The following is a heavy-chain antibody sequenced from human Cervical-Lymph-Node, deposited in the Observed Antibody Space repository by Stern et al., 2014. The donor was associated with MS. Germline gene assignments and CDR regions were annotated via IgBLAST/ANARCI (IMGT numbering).Heavy chain of an antibody. CDR2: IIPMFGSA. D-gene: IGHD3-9*01. J-gene: IGHJ6*02. CDR3: ARDKREGRHFDWGGHHYSGLDV. CDR1: GGSFGSYG. V-gene: IGHV1-69*14. Sequence: QDQLVQSGAEVKKPGSSAKVSCKASGGSFGSYGINWVRQAPGQGLEWMGKIIPMFGSADYAQKFQGRVTIIADKLTTTAFMEVSSLRSDDTAVYYCARDKREGRHFDWGGHHYSGLDVWGQGTTITVSS.